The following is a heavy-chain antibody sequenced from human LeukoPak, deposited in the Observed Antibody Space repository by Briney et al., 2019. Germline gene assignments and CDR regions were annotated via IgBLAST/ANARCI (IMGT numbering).Heavy chain of an antibody. V-gene: IGHV4-4*02. D-gene: IGHD5-12*01. CDR3: AREGYSGSDRWFDP. J-gene: IGHJ5*02. CDR2: IYHSGST. Sequence: SETLSLTCAVSGGSISSSNWWSCVRQPPGKGLEWIGEIYHSGSTNYNPSLKTRVTISVDKSKNQFSLKLSSVTAADTAVYYCAREGYSGSDRWFDPWGQGTLVTVSS. CDR1: GGSISSSNW.